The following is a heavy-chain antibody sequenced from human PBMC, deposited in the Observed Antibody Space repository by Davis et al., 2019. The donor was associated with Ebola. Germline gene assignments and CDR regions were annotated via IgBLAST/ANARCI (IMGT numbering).Heavy chain of an antibody. CDR3: ARVVRIGSGSYHLDY. J-gene: IGHJ4*02. CDR1: GGTFSSYA. CDR2: IIPIFGTA. V-gene: IGHV1-69*06. D-gene: IGHD3-10*01. Sequence: SVKVSCKASGGTFSSYAISWVRQAPGQGLEWMGGIIPIFGTANYAQKFQGRVTITADKSTSTAYMELSSLRSEDTAVYYCARVVRIGSGSYHLDYWGQGTLVTVSS.